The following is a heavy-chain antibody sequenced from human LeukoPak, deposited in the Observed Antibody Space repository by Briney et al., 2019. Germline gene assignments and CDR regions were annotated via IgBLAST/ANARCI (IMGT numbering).Heavy chain of an antibody. V-gene: IGHV3-21*01. CDR3: ARDLVSSWPNDY. D-gene: IGHD6-13*01. CDR1: GFIFSSYS. Sequence: GGSLRLTCAASGFIFSSYSMNWVRQAPGKGLEWVSSISSSSDYIFYADSVKGRFTISRDNAKNSLYLQMNSLRAEDTAVYYCARDLVSSWPNDYWGQGTLVTVSS. J-gene: IGHJ4*02. CDR2: ISSSSDYI.